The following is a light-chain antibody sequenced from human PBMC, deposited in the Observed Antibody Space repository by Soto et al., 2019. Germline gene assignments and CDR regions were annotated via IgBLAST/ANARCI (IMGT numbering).Light chain of an antibody. V-gene: IGLV2-14*03. CDR1: SSDVGGYDY. CDR2: DVS. CDR3: SSYTSNSTPYV. Sequence: QSVLTQPASVSGSPEQSITISCTGTSSDVGGYDYVSWYQLHPGKAPKLMIYDVSNRPSGGSNRFSGSKSGNTASLTISGLQAEDAADYYCSSYTSNSTPYVFGTGTKVTVL. J-gene: IGLJ1*01.